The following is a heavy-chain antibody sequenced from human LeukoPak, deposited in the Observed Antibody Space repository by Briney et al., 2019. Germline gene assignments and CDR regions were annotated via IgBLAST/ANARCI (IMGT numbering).Heavy chain of an antibody. D-gene: IGHD2-2*01. CDR1: GFTFSSYA. V-gene: IGHV3-23*01. CDR2: ISGSGGST. Sequence: AASLRLSCAASGFTFSSYAMSWVRKAPGQGLEWVSAISGSGGSTSYADSVKGRFTISRDNSKNTLYLQMNSLRAEDTAVYYCAKNLHCSSTSGYVRGGDYYYYYGMDVWGQGTTVTVSS. J-gene: IGHJ6*02. CDR3: AKNLHCSSTSGYVRGGDYYYYYGMDV.